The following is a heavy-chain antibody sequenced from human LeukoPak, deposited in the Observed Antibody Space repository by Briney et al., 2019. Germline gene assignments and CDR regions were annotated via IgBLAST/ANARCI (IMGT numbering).Heavy chain of an antibody. CDR2: INPNSGGS. D-gene: IGHD1-1*01. J-gene: IGHJ4*02. CDR3: ATVSF. V-gene: IGHV1-2*02. CDR1: GYTFNAYY. Sequence: ASVKVSCKTSGYTFNAYYMHWVRQAPGQGLEWMGWINPNSGGSNYAQKFQGRVTMTEDTSTDTAYMELSSLRSEDTAVYYCATVSFWGQGTLVTVSS.